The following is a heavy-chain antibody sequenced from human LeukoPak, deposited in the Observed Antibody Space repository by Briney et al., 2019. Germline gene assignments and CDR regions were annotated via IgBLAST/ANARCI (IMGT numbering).Heavy chain of an antibody. Sequence: ASVKVFCKASGYTFTSYGISWVRQAPGQGLEWMGWISAYNGNTNYAQKLQGRVTMTTDTSTSTAYMELRSLRSDDTAVYYCARRLWFGGLSYGMDVWGQGTTVTVSS. V-gene: IGHV1-18*01. CDR1: GYTFTSYG. CDR2: ISAYNGNT. D-gene: IGHD3-10*01. CDR3: ARRLWFGGLSYGMDV. J-gene: IGHJ6*02.